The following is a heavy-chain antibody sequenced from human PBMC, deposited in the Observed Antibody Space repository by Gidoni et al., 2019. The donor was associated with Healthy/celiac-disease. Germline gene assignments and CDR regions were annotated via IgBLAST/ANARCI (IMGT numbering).Heavy chain of an antibody. CDR2: ISGSGGST. V-gene: IGHV3-23*01. D-gene: IGHD2-2*01. J-gene: IGHJ4*02. Sequence: EVQLLESGGGLVQPGGSLRLSCAASGFTFSSYAMSWVRQAPGKGLEWGSAISGSGGSTYYADSVKGRFTISRDNSKNTLYLQMNSLRAEDTAVYYCAKGGIYCSSTSCYGPPYYFDYWGQGTLVTVSS. CDR1: GFTFSSYA. CDR3: AKGGIYCSSTSCYGPPYYFDY.